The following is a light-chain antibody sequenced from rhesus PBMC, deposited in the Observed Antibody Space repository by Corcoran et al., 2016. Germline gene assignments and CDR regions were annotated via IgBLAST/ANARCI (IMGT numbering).Light chain of an antibody. CDR1: QSVSSK. CDR2: GAS. Sequence: DIVMTQSPATLSLSPGERGTLSCRTSQSVSSKLAWYQQKPGQAPNLLIFGASSRATGIPERFRGSGSGTELTLSISSLEPEDVGIYYCQQDYSWPLTFGGGTKVELK. J-gene: IGKJ4*01. CDR3: QQDYSWPLT. V-gene: IGKV3-42*01.